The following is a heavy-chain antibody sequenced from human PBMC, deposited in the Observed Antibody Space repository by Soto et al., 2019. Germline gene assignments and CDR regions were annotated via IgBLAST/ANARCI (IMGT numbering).Heavy chain of an antibody. CDR3: ARDGREASGMDV. CDR1: GGSISSPY. D-gene: IGHD1-26*01. V-gene: IGHV4-59*11. CDR2: IYYRGST. Sequence: PETLSLTCTVSGGSISSPYCSWVRQAPGKGLAWIGHIYYRGSTSYNPSLRRRSTISVDTSNNQFSLKLNSVTTADTAVYYCARDGREASGMDVWGQGTKVTVSS. J-gene: IGHJ6*02.